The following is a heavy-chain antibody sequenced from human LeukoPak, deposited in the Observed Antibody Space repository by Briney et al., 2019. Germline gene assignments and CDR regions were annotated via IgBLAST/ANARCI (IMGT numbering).Heavy chain of an antibody. J-gene: IGHJ4*02. Sequence: PGGSLRLSCAASGFIFSNYAMHWVRQAPGKGLEWVAVISFHGRDKFYADSVKGRLTISRDSSQNSLFMQMNSLRGEDTAVYYCARQDCSGGSCYLDYWGQGILVTVSS. CDR1: GFIFSNYA. CDR2: ISFHGRDK. D-gene: IGHD2-15*01. CDR3: ARQDCSGGSCYLDY. V-gene: IGHV3-30*04.